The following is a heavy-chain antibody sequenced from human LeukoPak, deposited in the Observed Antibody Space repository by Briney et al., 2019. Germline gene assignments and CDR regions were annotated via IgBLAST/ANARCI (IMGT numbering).Heavy chain of an antibody. Sequence: SETLSLTCAVYGGSFSGYYWSWIGQPPGKRLEWIGEINHSGSTNYNPSLKSRVTISVDTSKNQFSLKLSSVTAADTAVYYCARRLLLGYCSGGSCYSPLDYWGQGTLVTVSS. D-gene: IGHD2-15*01. CDR1: GGSFSGYY. CDR3: ARRLLLGYCSGGSCYSPLDY. V-gene: IGHV4-34*01. CDR2: INHSGST. J-gene: IGHJ4*02.